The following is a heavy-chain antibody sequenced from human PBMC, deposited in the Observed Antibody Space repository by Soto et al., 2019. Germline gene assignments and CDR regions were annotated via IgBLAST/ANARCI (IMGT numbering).Heavy chain of an antibody. CDR1: GGSIRSYY. Sequence: SETLSLTCTVSGGSIRSYYWSWIRQPAGKALEWIGRIYTSGTTNYNPSLKSRVTILLDTSKNQFSLDLSSVTDADTAVYYCAREGSSGFGMDVWGQGNTVT. D-gene: IGHD6-25*01. V-gene: IGHV4-4*07. J-gene: IGHJ6*02. CDR2: IYTSGTT. CDR3: AREGSSGFGMDV.